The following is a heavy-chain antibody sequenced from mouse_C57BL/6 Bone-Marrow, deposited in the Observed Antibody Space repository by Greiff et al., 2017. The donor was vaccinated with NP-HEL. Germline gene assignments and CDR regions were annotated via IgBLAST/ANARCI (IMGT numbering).Heavy chain of an antibody. CDR2: IWSGGST. J-gene: IGHJ4*01. CDR3: ARIIYYGNYEYAMDY. CDR1: GFSLTSYG. V-gene: IGHV2-2*01. Sequence: QVQLQQSGPGLVQPSQSLSITCTVSGFSLTSYGVHWVRQSPGKGLEWLGVIWSGGSTDYNAAFISRLSISKDNSKSQVFFKMNSLQADDTAIYYCARIIYYGNYEYAMDYWGQGTSVTVSS. D-gene: IGHD2-1*01.